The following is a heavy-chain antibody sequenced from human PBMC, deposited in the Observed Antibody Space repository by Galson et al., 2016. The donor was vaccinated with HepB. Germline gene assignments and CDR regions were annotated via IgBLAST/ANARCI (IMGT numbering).Heavy chain of an antibody. CDR2: VYHDRTT. Sequence: TLSLTCDVFGASISDSDYTWNWIRQPAGKALEWLGYVYHDRTTDYTPSLKSRVVISVDKSEKQISLQLSSLTAADTAVYFCARGDSIFGVMKSDWFDPWGQGILVSVSS. CDR1: GASISDSDYT. D-gene: IGHD3-3*01. V-gene: IGHV4-30-2*01. CDR3: ARGDSIFGVMKSDWFDP. J-gene: IGHJ5*02.